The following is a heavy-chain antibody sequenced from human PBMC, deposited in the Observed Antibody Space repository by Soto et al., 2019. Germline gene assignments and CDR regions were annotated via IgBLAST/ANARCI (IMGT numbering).Heavy chain of an antibody. CDR2: MSPNSGST. CDR3: ARHYGYSSGFFDY. D-gene: IGHD6-19*01. J-gene: IGHJ4*02. V-gene: IGHV1-8*01. CDR1: GYTFTGHD. Sequence: ASVKVSCKASGYTFTGHDIGHDMNWVRQATGQGLEWMGWMSPNSGSTGYAQKIQGRDTMTRDTSMSTAYMELCSLRAGDTAVYYCARHYGYSSGFFDYWGQGTPVTVSS.